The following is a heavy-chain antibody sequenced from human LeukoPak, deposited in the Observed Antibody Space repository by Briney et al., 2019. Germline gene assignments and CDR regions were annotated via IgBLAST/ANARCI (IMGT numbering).Heavy chain of an antibody. CDR2: ISYDGSNK. CDR3: AKGQWLDDAFDI. CDR1: GFTFSSYA. Sequence: GGSLRLSCAASGFTFSSYAMHWVRQAPGKGLEWVAVISYDGSNKYYADSVKGRFTISRDNSKNTLYLQMNSLRAEDTAAYYCAKGQWLDDAFDIWGQGTMVTVSS. V-gene: IGHV3-30*04. D-gene: IGHD6-19*01. J-gene: IGHJ3*02.